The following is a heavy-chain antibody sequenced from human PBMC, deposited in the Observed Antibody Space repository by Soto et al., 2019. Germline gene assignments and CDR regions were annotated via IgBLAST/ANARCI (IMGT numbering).Heavy chain of an antibody. D-gene: IGHD4-4*01. CDR1: GFTFSSYA. CDR2: ISGSGGST. CDR3: AKDFNPYRHSNYYFDY. J-gene: IGHJ4*02. Sequence: HPGGSLRLSCAASGFTFSSYAMSWVRQAPGKGLEWVSAISGSGGSTYYADSVKGRFTISRDNSKNTLYLQMNSLRAEDTAVYYCAKDFNPYRHSNYYFDYCGQGTLVTVSS. V-gene: IGHV3-23*01.